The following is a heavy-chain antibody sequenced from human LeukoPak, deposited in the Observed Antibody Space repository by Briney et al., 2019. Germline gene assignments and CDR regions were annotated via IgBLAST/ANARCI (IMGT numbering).Heavy chain of an antibody. J-gene: IGHJ3*02. CDR1: GGSINNYY. CDR3: ARGRYCSADICSGGDAFDI. V-gene: IGHV4-4*07. D-gene: IGHD2-15*01. CDR2: IYTRGST. Sequence: SETLSLTCTVSGGSINNYYWSWIRQPAGKGLEWIGRIYTRGSTNYNPSLKSRVTMSVDTSKNQFSLKLSSVTAADTAVYYCARGRYCSADICSGGDAFDIWGQGTMVSDSS.